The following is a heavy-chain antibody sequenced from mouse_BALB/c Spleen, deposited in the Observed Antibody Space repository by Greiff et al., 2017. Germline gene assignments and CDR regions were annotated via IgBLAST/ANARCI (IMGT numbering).Heavy chain of an antibody. CDR1: GYSITSGYY. J-gene: IGHJ2*01. CDR3: ARRGNLGTDY. CDR2: ISYDGSN. V-gene: IGHV3-6*02. Sequence: VQLKESGPGLVKPSQSLSLTCSVTGYSITSGYYWNWIRQFPGNKLEWMGYISYDGSNNYNPSLKNRISITRDTSKNQFFLKLNSVTTEDTATYYCARRGNLGTDYWGQGTTLTVSS. D-gene: IGHD4-1*01.